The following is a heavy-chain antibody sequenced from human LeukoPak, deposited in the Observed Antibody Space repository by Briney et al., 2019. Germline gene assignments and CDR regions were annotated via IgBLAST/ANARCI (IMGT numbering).Heavy chain of an antibody. J-gene: IGHJ4*02. V-gene: IGHV1-18*01. CDR3: ARVGDILTGYPYYFDY. CDR2: ISPYNGNT. D-gene: IGHD3-9*01. Sequence: GASVKVSCKASGYTFSSSGISWVRQAPGQGLEWMGWISPYNGNTKYAQIFQGRVTMTTDTSTSTAYMELRSLRSDDTAVYYCARVGDILTGYPYYFDYWGQGTLVTVSS. CDR1: GYTFSSSG.